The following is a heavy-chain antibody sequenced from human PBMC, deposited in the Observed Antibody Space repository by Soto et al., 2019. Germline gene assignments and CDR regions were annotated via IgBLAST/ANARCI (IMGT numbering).Heavy chain of an antibody. CDR2: ISHDGGAV. CDR1: GFSFSTTG. J-gene: IGHJ5*01. CDR3: AKDLYSSDWFNFFDS. D-gene: IGHD6-19*01. V-gene: IGHV3-30*18. Sequence: QVQLVESGGGVVQPGRSLRLSCAASGFSFSTTGMHWVRQAPGKGLEWVAMISHDGGAVHFADSVKSRFTISRDDSTNPLYLQMNSLRPEDTAVYYCAKDLYSSDWFNFFDSWGQGSLVTVSS.